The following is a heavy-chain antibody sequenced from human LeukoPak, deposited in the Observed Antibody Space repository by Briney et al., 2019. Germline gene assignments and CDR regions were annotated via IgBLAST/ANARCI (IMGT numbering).Heavy chain of an antibody. V-gene: IGHV3-7*01. CDR1: GFIFGNYW. CDR3: VRSNDKYNTSLD. D-gene: IGHD1-1*01. Sequence: SGGSLRLSCAASGFIFGNYWMGWVRQAPGKGLEWVAYIKQDGSEKYYVDSVKGRFSISRDNARNSLYLQLNSLRVEDTAVYYCVRSNDKYNTSLDWGQGTLVTVSS. J-gene: IGHJ4*02. CDR2: IKQDGSEK.